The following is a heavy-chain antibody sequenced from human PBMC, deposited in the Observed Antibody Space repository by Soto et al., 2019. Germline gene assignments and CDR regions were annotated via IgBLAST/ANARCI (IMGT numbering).Heavy chain of an antibody. CDR2: IKSKTDGGTT. CDR1: GFTVSNAW. V-gene: IGHV3-15*07. J-gene: IGHJ4*02. D-gene: IGHD3-10*01. Sequence: EVQLVEAGGGLVKPGGSLSLSCAASGFTVSNAWMNCVRQAPGKGLEWVGRIKSKTDGGTTDYAAPVKGRFTISRDDSKNTLYLQMNSLKPDDTAVYYCTSSNYYDSGRFPQPPFAYWGQGTLLTVSS. CDR3: TSSNYYDSGRFPQPPFAY.